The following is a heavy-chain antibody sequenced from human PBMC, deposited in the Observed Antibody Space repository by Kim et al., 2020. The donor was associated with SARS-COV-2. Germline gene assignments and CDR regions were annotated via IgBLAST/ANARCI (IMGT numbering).Heavy chain of an antibody. V-gene: IGHV4-39*01. CDR2: IYYSGST. D-gene: IGHD3-22*01. CDR1: GDSISSSSYF. Sequence: GSLRLSCAVSGDSISSSSYFWAWIRQPPGKGLEWIGHIYYSGSTYSSPSLKSRVTISVDTSKNQFSLKLSSVTAADTAVYYCVRQRRYYDSNAFDIWGQGTMVTVSS. J-gene: IGHJ3*02. CDR3: VRQRRYYDSNAFDI.